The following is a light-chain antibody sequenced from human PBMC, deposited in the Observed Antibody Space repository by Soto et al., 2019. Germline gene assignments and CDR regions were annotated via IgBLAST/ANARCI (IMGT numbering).Light chain of an antibody. CDR1: SGSIASNY. Sequence: NFMLTQPHSVSESPGKTVTISCTRSSGSIASNYVQWYQQRPCSAPTPVIYEDNERPSGVPDRFSGSIDSSSNSASLTISGLKTDDEADYYCQSYHSGNVVFGGGTKVTVL. J-gene: IGLJ2*01. CDR2: EDN. CDR3: QSYHSGNVV. V-gene: IGLV6-57*04.